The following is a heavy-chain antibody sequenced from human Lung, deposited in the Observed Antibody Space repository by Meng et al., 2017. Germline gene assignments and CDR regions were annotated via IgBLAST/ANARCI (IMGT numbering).Heavy chain of an antibody. V-gene: IGHV1-2*06. D-gene: IGHD6-13*01. CDR3: ARDEDISAAGKLFGDY. CDR2: INPKSGDT. Sequence: ASVTVSRMASGYTFPDYWLHWVRPAPGQGLEWMGRINPKSGDTHYAQRFQGRVAMTGDTSISTAYMGLSGLRSDDTAMYYCARDEDISAAGKLFGDYWGQGTLVTVSS. CDR1: GYTFPDYW. J-gene: IGHJ4*02.